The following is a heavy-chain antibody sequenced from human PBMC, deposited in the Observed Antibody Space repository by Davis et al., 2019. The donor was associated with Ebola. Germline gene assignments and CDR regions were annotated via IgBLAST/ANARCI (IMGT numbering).Heavy chain of an antibody. CDR1: GFTVSSNY. V-gene: IGHV3-53*01. D-gene: IGHD1-26*01. Sequence: GESLKISCAASGFTVSSNYMSWVRQAPGKGLEWVSVIYSGGSTYYADSVKGRFTISRDNSKNTLYLQMNSLRAEDTAVYYCAREVRVKSYYGFDWGQGTLVTVSS. CDR2: IYSGGST. J-gene: IGHJ4*02. CDR3: AREVRVKSYYGFD.